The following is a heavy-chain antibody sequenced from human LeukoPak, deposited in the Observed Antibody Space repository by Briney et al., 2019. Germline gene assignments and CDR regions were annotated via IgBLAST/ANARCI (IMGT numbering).Heavy chain of an antibody. CDR2: IIPILGIA. Sequence: SSVKVSCKASGGTFSSYTISWVRQVPGQGLEWMGRIIPILGIANYAQKLQGRVTMTTDTSTSTAYMELRSLRSDDTAVYYCARDLKTCSGGSCPNWFDPWGQGTLVTVSS. J-gene: IGHJ5*02. CDR3: ARDLKTCSGGSCPNWFDP. V-gene: IGHV1-69*04. CDR1: GGTFSSYT. D-gene: IGHD2-15*01.